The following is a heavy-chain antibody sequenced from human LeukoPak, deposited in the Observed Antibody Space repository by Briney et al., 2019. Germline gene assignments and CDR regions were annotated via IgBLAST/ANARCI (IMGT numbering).Heavy chain of an antibody. Sequence: ASVKVSCKASGYTFTGYYMHWVRQAPGQGLEWMGWINPNSGGTNYAQKFQGRVTMTRDTSISTAYMELSRLRSDDTAVYYCARDGAYYGSGSYYSHWSQGTLVTVSS. V-gene: IGHV1-2*02. J-gene: IGHJ4*02. CDR3: ARDGAYYGSGSYYSH. D-gene: IGHD3-10*01. CDR2: INPNSGGT. CDR1: GYTFTGYY.